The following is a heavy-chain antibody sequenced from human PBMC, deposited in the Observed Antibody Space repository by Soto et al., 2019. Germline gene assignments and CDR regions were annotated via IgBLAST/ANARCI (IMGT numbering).Heavy chain of an antibody. J-gene: IGHJ4*02. V-gene: IGHV5-51*01. CDR1: GYSFTSYW. CDR3: ARSAEQQLAFPDY. Sequence: PGESLKISCNGSGYSFTSYWIGLVLQMPGKGLEWMGIIYPGDSDTRYSPSFQGQVTISADKSISTAYLQWSSLKASDTAMYYRARSAEQQLAFPDYWGQGTLVTVSS. CDR2: IYPGDSDT. D-gene: IGHD6-13*01.